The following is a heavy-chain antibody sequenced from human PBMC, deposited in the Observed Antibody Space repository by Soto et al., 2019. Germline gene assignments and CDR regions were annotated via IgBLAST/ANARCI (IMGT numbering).Heavy chain of an antibody. CDR3: ARENYFGSGSFSY. D-gene: IGHD3-10*01. J-gene: IGHJ4*02. CDR2: IKRDGSEN. V-gene: IGHV3-7*01. CDR1: GFTFSSYW. Sequence: GGSLRLSCAASGFTFSSYWMSWVRQAPGKGLEWVANIKRDGSENYYVDSVKGRFTISRDNAKNSLYLQMNSLRAEDTAVYYCARENYFGSGSFSYWGQGTLVTVSS.